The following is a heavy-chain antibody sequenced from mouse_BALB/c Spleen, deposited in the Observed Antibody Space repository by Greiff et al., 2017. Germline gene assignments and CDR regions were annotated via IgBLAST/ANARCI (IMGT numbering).Heavy chain of an antibody. V-gene: IGHV1S135*01. D-gene: IGHD1-1*01. CDR1: GYSFTDYN. Sequence: EVQGVESGPELVKPGASVKVSCKASGYSFTDYNMYWVKQSHGKSLEWIGYIDPYNGGTSYNQKFKGKATLTVDKSSSTAFMHLNSLTSEDSAVYYVARGDYYGSSYRYYAMDYWGQGTSVTVSS. CDR2: IDPYNGGT. J-gene: IGHJ4*01. CDR3: ARGDYYGSSYRYYAMDY.